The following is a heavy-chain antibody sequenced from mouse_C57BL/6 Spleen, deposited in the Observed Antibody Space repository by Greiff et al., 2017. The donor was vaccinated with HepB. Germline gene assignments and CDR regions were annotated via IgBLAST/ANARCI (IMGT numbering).Heavy chain of an antibody. CDR2: IDPDDGET. D-gene: IGHD1-1*01. CDR3: AREGYYGSRAMDY. Sequence: QQRTEQGLEWIGRIDPDDGETKYAPKFQGKATITADTSSNTAYLQLSSLTSEDTAVYYCAREGYYGSRAMDYWGQGTSVTVSS. V-gene: IGHV14-2*01. J-gene: IGHJ4*01.